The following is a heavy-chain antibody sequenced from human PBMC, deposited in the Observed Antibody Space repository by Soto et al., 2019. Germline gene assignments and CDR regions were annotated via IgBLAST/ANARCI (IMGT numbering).Heavy chain of an antibody. Sequence: QVQLVQSGAEVKKPGSSVKVSCKASGGTFSSYAISWVRQAPGQGPEWMGGIIPIFGTANYAQKFQGRVTITADESTSTAYMELSSLRSEDTAVYYCATIAAAGTIYWYFDLWGRGTLVTVSS. V-gene: IGHV1-69*01. CDR2: IIPIFGTA. J-gene: IGHJ2*01. CDR1: GGTFSSYA. CDR3: ATIAAAGTIYWYFDL. D-gene: IGHD6-13*01.